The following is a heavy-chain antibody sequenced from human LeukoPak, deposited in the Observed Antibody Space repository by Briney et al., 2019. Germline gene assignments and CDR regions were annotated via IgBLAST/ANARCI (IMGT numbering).Heavy chain of an antibody. V-gene: IGHV4-59*01. CDR1: GGSISSYY. Sequence: SETLSLTCTVSGGSISSYYWSWIRQPPGKGLEWIGYIYYSGNTNYNPSLKSRVTISVDTSKDQFSLKLSSVTAADTAVYYCARDYDPPGLWGQGTLVTVSS. CDR2: IYYSGNT. CDR3: ARDYDPPGL. D-gene: IGHD3-16*01. J-gene: IGHJ4*02.